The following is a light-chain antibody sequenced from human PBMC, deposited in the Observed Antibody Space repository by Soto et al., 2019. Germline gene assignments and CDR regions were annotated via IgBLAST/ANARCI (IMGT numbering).Light chain of an antibody. Sequence: EIVLTQSPGTLSLSPGERATLSGRASQSVSSSYLAWYQQKPGQAPRLLIYGASSRATGIPDRFSGSGSGTDFTLTISRLEPEDFAVYYCQQYGSSPGYTFGQGTKLEIK. CDR3: QQYGSSPGYT. CDR2: GAS. V-gene: IGKV3-20*01. CDR1: QSVSSSY. J-gene: IGKJ2*01.